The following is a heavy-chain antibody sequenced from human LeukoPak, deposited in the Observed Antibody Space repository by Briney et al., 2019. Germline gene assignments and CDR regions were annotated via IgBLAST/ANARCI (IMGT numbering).Heavy chain of an antibody. V-gene: IGHV4-59*01. J-gene: IGHJ5*02. CDR2: IYYSGST. Sequence: SETLSLTCTVSGGSISSYYWSWIRQPPGKGLEWIGYIYYSGSTNYNPSLKSRVTISVDTSKNQFSLKLSSVTAADTAVYYCARDPRYNWNYGWFDPWGQGTLVTVSS. CDR3: ARDPRYNWNYGWFDP. D-gene: IGHD1-7*01. CDR1: GGSISSYY.